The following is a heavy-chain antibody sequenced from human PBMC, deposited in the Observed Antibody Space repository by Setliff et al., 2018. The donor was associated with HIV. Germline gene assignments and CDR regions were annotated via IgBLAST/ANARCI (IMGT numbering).Heavy chain of an antibody. CDR3: ARVFYDATDYYAPLFDY. Sequence: SETLSLTCTVSGGSISSYYWSWIRQPPGKGLEWIGYIYYSGSTNYNPSLKSRVTIPVDTSKNQFSLKLSSVTAADTAVYYCARVFYDATDYYAPLFDYWGQGTLVTVSS. CDR1: GGSISSYY. CDR2: IYYSGST. V-gene: IGHV4-59*01. D-gene: IGHD3-22*01. J-gene: IGHJ4*02.